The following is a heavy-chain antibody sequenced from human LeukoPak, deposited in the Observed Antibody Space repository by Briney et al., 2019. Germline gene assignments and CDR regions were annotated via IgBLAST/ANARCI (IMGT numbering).Heavy chain of an antibody. CDR1: GFTFSHYA. D-gene: IGHD6-6*01. V-gene: IGHV3-23*01. CDR3: AGGLYSSSP. CDR2: ISGSGGST. J-gene: IGHJ4*02. Sequence: TGGSLRLSCGASGFTFSHYAMSWVRQAPGKGLEGVSAISGSGGSTCYADSVKGRFTISRDNSNKTLYLQMNSLRVNDTAVYYCAGGLYSSSPWGQGTLVTVSS.